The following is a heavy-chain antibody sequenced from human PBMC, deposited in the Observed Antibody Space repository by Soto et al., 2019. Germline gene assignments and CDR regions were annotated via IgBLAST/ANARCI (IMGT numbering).Heavy chain of an antibody. J-gene: IGHJ5*01. CDR2: ISGSGGAT. CDR3: AKGSGYYENSGYPDS. D-gene: IGHD3-22*01. Sequence: GGSLRLSCEPSGFTFSSFALSWVRQAPGKGLGLVSGISGSGGATHYEDSVKGRFTISRDNSKNMLYLQMNSLRAEETDVYYCAKGSGYYENSGYPDSWGQGALVTDYS. CDR1: GFTFSSFA. V-gene: IGHV3-23*01.